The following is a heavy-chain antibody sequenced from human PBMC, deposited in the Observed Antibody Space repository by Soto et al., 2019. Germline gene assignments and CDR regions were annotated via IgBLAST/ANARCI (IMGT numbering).Heavy chain of an antibody. CDR1: GFTFSNYP. CDR2: ISYDGRTK. CDR3: ARETGLGVAAAGSFDS. D-gene: IGHD6-13*01. J-gene: IGHJ4*02. Sequence: QVQLVESGGGVVQPGKSLRLSCAASGFTFSNYPMNWVSQAPGKGLEWMSVISYDGRTKHYADSVKGRFTISRDNSKNTQCLQMNRLRAEDTAVYYCARETGLGVAAAGSFDSWGQGARVTVSS. V-gene: IGHV3-30*04.